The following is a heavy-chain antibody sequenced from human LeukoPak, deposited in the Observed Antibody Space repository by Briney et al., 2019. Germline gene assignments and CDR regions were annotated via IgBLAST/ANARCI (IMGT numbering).Heavy chain of an antibody. Sequence: GGSLRLSCAASGFTFTSYAMSWVRQGPGKGLEWVSGISGSGGGTYYADSVKGRFTISRDNSKNTLNLQMNSLRAEDTAVYYCAKDFYTSGTVRPLSFDSWGQGTLVTVSS. CDR3: AKDFYTSGTVRPLSFDS. D-gene: IGHD6-19*01. J-gene: IGHJ4*02. CDR2: ISGSGGGT. V-gene: IGHV3-23*01. CDR1: GFTFTSYA.